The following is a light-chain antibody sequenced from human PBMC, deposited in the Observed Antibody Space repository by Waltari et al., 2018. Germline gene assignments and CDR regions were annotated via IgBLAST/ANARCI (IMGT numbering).Light chain of an antibody. V-gene: IGKV4-1*01. Sequence: DIVMTQSPDSLTVSLGERATINCKSSQSVINSADNKNKLAWYQQKAGQPPKLLIYWASTRESGVPGRVSGSGSGTDFTLTISSLQAEDVAVYYCQQYYRVPFTFGPGTKVDIK. J-gene: IGKJ3*01. CDR1: QSVINSADNKNK. CDR3: QQYYRVPFT. CDR2: WAS.